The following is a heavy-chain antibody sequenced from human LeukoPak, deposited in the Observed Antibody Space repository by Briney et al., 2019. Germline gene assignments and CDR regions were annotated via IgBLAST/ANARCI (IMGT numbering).Heavy chain of an antibody. CDR3: NRWHISGVSYSNV. CDR2: ISESDGKT. V-gene: IGHV3-49*04. D-gene: IGHD1-26*01. Sequence: GRSLRLSCTASGFTFGEYSMSWVRQAPGKGLEWVGFISESDGKTEYAASVRGRFTISRDESNRFAYLQMNSLKTEDTAVYHCNRWHISGVSYSNVWGQGTLVTPSA. CDR1: GFTFGEYS. J-gene: IGHJ4*02.